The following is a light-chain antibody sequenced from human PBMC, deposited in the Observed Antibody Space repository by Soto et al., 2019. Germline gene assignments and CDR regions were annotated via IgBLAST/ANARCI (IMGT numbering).Light chain of an antibody. CDR1: QVIGSRY. J-gene: IGKJ3*01. Sequence: EIVMTQSPGTLSLSPGERATISCRASQVIGSRYLAWYQQKPGQAPRLLIYATSNRATGIPARFSGSGSGTDFTLSISSLEPEDFAVYYCQQRSSWPFTFGPGTKVDIK. CDR2: ATS. V-gene: IGKV3-11*01. CDR3: QQRSSWPFT.